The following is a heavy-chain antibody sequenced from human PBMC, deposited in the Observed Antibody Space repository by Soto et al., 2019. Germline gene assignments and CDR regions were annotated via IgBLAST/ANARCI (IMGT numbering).Heavy chain of an antibody. V-gene: IGHV3-73*01. J-gene: IGHJ4*02. CDR3: SSGSYYSSY. Sequence: GGSLRLSCTASGFSFSGSAMHWVRQASGKGLEWVGRIRSKSNKYATLYAASVKGRFTISRGESQNTAYLQMESLKSEDTAVYYCSSGSYYSSYWRQGTLVTVSS. CDR2: IRSKSNKYAT. D-gene: IGHD1-26*01. CDR1: GFSFSGSA.